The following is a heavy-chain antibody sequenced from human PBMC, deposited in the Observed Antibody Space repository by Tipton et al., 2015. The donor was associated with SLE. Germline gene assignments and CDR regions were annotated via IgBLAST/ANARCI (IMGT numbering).Heavy chain of an antibody. V-gene: IGHV4-34*01. CDR3: ARGPKTRITMIRAANVFDY. D-gene: IGHD3-10*01. CDR2: MNHSGST. CDR1: GESFTNYH. Sequence: TLSLTCTVYGESFTNYHWGWIRQPPEKGLEWIGEMNHSGSTNYNPSLKSRVTMSIDTSNNQFSLKLNSVTAADTAVYYCARGPKTRITMIRAANVFDYWGQGTLVTVSS. J-gene: IGHJ4*02.